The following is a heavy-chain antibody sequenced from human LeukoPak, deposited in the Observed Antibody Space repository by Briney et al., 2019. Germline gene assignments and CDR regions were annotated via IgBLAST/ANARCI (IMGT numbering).Heavy chain of an antibody. D-gene: IGHD5-12*01. J-gene: IGHJ4*02. V-gene: IGHV3-23*01. CDR2: ISGSGGNT. CDR3: AKGRDGYNADFDY. Sequence: GGSLRLSCAASGFTFSSYAMSWVRQAPGKGLEWVSGISGSGGNTYYADSVKGRFTISRDNSKNTLYLQMNSLRAEDTAVYYCAKGRDGYNADFDYWGQGTLVTVSS. CDR1: GFTFSSYA.